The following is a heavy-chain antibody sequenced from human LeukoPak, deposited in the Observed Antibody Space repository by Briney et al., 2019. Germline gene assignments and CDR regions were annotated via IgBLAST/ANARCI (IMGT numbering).Heavy chain of an antibody. Sequence: GGSLRLPCAASGFTFSSYSMNWVRQAPGKGLEWVSSISSSSSYIYYADSVKGRFTISRDNAKNSLYLQMNSLRAEDTAVYYCARNQRELLWFGESFFAFDIWGQGTMVTVSS. CDR3: ARNQRELLWFGESFFAFDI. CDR2: ISSSSSYI. J-gene: IGHJ3*02. D-gene: IGHD3-10*01. V-gene: IGHV3-21*01. CDR1: GFTFSSYS.